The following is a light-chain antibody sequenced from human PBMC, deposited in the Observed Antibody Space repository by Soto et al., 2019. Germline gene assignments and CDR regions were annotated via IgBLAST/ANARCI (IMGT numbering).Light chain of an antibody. CDR3: CSYAGTYSYV. V-gene: IGLV2-11*01. CDR1: SSDVGAYNY. Sequence: QSVLTQPRSVSGSPGQSVTISRTGTSSDVGAYNYVSWYQQHPGKAPKFMIYDVSKRPSGVPDRFSGSKSGNTASLTISGLQAEDEADYYCCSYAGTYSYVFGTG. J-gene: IGLJ1*01. CDR2: DVS.